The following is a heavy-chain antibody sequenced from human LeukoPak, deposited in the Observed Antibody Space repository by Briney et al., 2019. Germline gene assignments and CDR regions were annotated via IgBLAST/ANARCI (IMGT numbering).Heavy chain of an antibody. CDR1: GFTFASFA. V-gene: IGHV3-30*04. J-gene: IGHJ5*02. CDR2: TSYDGIDK. Sequence: GGSLRLSCAASGFTFASFAMHWARQAPGKGLEWVAVTSYDGIDKYYAHSVKGRFSISRDNAKSTLFLQMNSLRSDDTAVYYCARDRGLGELPSNWFDPWGLGTLVTVSS. D-gene: IGHD3-10*01. CDR3: ARDRGLGELPSNWFDP.